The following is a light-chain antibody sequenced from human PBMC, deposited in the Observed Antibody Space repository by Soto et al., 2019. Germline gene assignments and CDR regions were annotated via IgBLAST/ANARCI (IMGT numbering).Light chain of an antibody. CDR3: QQVNNYPRT. CDR2: AAS. J-gene: IGKJ4*01. V-gene: IGKV1-9*01. Sequence: DIQLTQSPSFLSASVGDRVTITCRARQGISTFLAWYQQKPGKDPQRLIYAASTLQSGVPSRFSGSGSGTEFTLTISSLQPEDFATYFCQQVNNYPRTFGGRTKVEIK. CDR1: QGISTF.